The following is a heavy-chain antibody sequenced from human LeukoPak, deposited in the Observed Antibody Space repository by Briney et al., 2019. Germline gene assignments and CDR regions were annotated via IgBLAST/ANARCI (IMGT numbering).Heavy chain of an antibody. D-gene: IGHD6-6*01. CDR2: ISSSSSYI. CDR1: GFTFESHG. V-gene: IGHV3-21*01. J-gene: IGHJ4*02. CDR3: ARDYVAALLDY. Sequence: GGSLRLSCAASGFTFESHGMTWVRQAPGKGLEWVSSISSSSSYIYYADSVKGRFTISRDNAKNSLYLQMNSLRAEDTAVYYCARDYVAALLDYWGQGTLVTVSS.